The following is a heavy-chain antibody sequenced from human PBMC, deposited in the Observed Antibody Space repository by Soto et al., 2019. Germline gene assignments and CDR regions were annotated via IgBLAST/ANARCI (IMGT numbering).Heavy chain of an antibody. J-gene: IGHJ4*02. CDR1: GGTFSSYA. V-gene: IGHV1-69*13. CDR2: IIPIFGTA. CDR3: ARVGSWYLGAHHPNRYYFDY. D-gene: IGHD6-13*01. Sequence: GASVKVSCKASGGTFSSYAISWVRQAPGQGLEWMGGIIPIFGTANYAQKFQGRVTITADESTSTAYMGLSSLRSEDTAVYYCARVGSWYLGAHHPNRYYFDYWGQGTLVTVSS.